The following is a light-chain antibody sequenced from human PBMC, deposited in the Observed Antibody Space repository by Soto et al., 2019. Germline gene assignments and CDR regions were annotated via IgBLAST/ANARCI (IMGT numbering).Light chain of an antibody. CDR3: QQYGSSLPLT. Sequence: EIVLTQSPGTLSLSPGEGATLSCRVSQRVRSSYLAWYQQKSGQAPRLLIYGASSRATGIPDRFSGSGSGTDFTLTISRLELEDFAVYYCQQYGSSLPLTFGGGTKVEIK. J-gene: IGKJ4*01. CDR2: GAS. CDR1: QRVRSSY. V-gene: IGKV3-20*01.